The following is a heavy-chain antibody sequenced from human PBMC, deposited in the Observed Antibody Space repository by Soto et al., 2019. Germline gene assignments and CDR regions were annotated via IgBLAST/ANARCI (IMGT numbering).Heavy chain of an antibody. Sequence: PGGSLRLSCAASGFTFSSYAMSWVRQAPGKGLEWVSTARGSGGITYYPDSLKGRFTISRDNSKNMLYLQMNSLRAEDTAVYYCAKDIGHCISTACRQPFDCWGQGTLVTVSS. J-gene: IGHJ4*02. CDR3: AKDIGHCISTACRQPFDC. V-gene: IGHV3-23*01. CDR1: GFTFSSYA. CDR2: ARGSGGIT. D-gene: IGHD2-2*01.